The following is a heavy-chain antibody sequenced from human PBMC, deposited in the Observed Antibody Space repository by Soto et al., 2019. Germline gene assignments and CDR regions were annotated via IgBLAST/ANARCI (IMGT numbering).Heavy chain of an antibody. D-gene: IGHD3-22*01. J-gene: IGHJ3*02. CDR1: GGTFNSYA. CDR3: ARGAYDSSGYSSDAFDI. Sequence: SVKVSCKDSGGTFNSYAISWVRQAPGQGLEWMGRIIPICGTTNYAQKFQGRVTMTRDESTSTVCMELSSLRSEGTAVYYCARGAYDSSGYSSDAFDIWGQGTMVTVSS. CDR2: IIPICGTT. V-gene: IGHV1-69*05.